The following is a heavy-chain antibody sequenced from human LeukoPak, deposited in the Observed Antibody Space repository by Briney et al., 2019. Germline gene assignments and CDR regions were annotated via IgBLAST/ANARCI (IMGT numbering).Heavy chain of an antibody. CDR1: WFSLNNSGLR. CDR2: IFWDDDK. J-gene: IGHJ3*02. V-gene: IGHV2-5*02. Sequence: GSTLVKPTQTLTLTCTFSWFSLNNSGLRVGWIRQPPGKALEWLTLIFWDDDKRYSPSLKSRLTITKDTSKSQVVLTMTNMDPVDTATYYCARRPNAFDIWGQGTMVTVSS. CDR3: ARRPNAFDI.